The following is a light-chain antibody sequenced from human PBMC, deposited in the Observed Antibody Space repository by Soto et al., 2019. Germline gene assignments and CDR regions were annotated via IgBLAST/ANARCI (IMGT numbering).Light chain of an antibody. CDR3: AAWDDSLHGYV. CDR2: SDN. Sequence: QPVLTQPPSASTTPGQKFTISFSGSNSNIRNNKVNWYQQLPGTAPKLLIYSDNQRPSGVPDRFSGSKAGTSASLAISGLQSEDEANYYCAAWDDSLHGYVFGAGTKVTVL. V-gene: IGLV1-44*01. CDR1: NSNIRNNK. J-gene: IGLJ1*01.